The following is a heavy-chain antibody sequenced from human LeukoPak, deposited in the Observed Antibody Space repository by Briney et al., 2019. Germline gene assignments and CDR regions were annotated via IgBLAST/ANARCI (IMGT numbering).Heavy chain of an antibody. CDR1: GFTFSSYA. V-gene: IGHV3-33*06. D-gene: IGHD3-10*01. J-gene: IGHJ4*02. CDR3: AKAMVRGVMGYYFDY. CDR2: IWYDGSNK. Sequence: RSGGSLRLSCAASGFTFSSYAMSWVRQAPGKGLEWVAVIWYDGSNKYYADSVKGRFTISRDNSKNTLYLQMNSLRAEDTAVYYCAKAMVRGVMGYYFDYWGQGTLVTVSS.